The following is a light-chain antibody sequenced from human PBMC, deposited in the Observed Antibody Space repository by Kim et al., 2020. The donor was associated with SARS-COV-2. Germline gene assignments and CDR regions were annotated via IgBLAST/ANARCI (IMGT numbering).Light chain of an antibody. V-gene: IGKV3-11*01. CDR2: DTS. CDR3: QQRSNWPLT. J-gene: IGKJ4*01. CDR1: HSVSSF. Sequence: WSPGERATLSCRASHSVSSFLAWYQQKPGHAPRLLIYDTSNRAPGIPARFSGSVSGTDFTLTISSLEPEDFAVYYCQQRSNWPLTFGGGTKVDIK.